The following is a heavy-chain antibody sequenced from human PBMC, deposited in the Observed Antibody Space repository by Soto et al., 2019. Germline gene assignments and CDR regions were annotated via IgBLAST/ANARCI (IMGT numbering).Heavy chain of an antibody. J-gene: IGHJ4*02. CDR2: TKSDGSST. D-gene: IGHD2-15*01. CDR1: GFTFRSYW. Sequence: EVQLVESGGGLVQPWGSLRLSCAASGFTFRSYWMHWVRQAPVKGLVWVSRTKSDGSSTSYADSVKGRFTISRDNAKNALYLQMNSLRAEDTAVYYCVRTSLVVAAATREDYWGQGTLVTVSS. V-gene: IGHV3-74*01. CDR3: VRTSLVVAAATREDY.